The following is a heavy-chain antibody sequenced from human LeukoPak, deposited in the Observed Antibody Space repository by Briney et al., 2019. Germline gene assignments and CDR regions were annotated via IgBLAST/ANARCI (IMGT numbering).Heavy chain of an antibody. J-gene: IGHJ4*02. Sequence: GGSLRLSCVASGFTFSNYGMSWVRQAPGMGLEWVSVITDSGSDTRYADSVKGRFTISRDNSKNTLYLQMNSLRAEDTAVYYCAKQGGSGWSNFDYWGQGTLVTVSS. D-gene: IGHD6-19*01. CDR3: AKQGGSGWSNFDY. V-gene: IGHV3-23*01. CDR2: ITDSGSDT. CDR1: GFTFSNYG.